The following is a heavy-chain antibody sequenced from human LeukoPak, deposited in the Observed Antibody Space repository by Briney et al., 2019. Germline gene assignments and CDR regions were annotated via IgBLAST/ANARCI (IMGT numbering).Heavy chain of an antibody. Sequence: ASVKVSCKASGYTFTSYDINWVRQATGQGLECMGWMNPNSGNTGYAQKFQGRVTMTRNTSISTAYMELSSLRSEDTAVYYCARVRCSGGCCYFDYWGQETLVTVSS. CDR2: MNPNSGNT. J-gene: IGHJ4*02. CDR3: ARVRCSGGCCYFDY. V-gene: IGHV1-8*01. D-gene: IGHD2-15*01. CDR1: GYTFTSYD.